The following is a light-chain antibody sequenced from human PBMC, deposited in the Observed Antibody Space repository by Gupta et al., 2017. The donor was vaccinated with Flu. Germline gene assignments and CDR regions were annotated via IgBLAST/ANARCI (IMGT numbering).Light chain of an antibody. Sequence: QSALTQPASVSGSPGQSITISCTGTSSDVGSYNLVSWYQQHPGKGPKLMIYEGSKRPSGVSNRFSGSNSGNTASLTISGLQAEDEADYYCCSYAGSSTWVFGGGTKLTVL. V-gene: IGLV2-23*01. CDR3: CSYAGSSTWV. CDR1: SSDVGSYNL. CDR2: EGS. J-gene: IGLJ3*02.